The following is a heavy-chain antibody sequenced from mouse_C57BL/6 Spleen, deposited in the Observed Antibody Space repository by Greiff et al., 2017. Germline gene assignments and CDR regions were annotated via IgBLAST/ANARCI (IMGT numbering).Heavy chain of an antibody. Sequence: EVKLQQSGPELVKPGASVKISCKASGYTFTDYYMNWVKQSHGKSLEWIGDINPNNGGTSYNQKFKGKATLTVDKSSSTAYMELRSLTSEDSAVYYCARWDSSGYGAWFAYWGQGTLVTVSA. CDR2: INPNNGGT. CDR3: ARWDSSGYGAWFAY. D-gene: IGHD3-2*02. J-gene: IGHJ3*01. CDR1: GYTFTDYY. V-gene: IGHV1-26*01.